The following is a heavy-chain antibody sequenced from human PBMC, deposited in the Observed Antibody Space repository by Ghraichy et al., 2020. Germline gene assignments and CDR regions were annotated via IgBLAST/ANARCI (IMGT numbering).Heavy chain of an antibody. CDR3: TWMDTVTTIGY. CDR2: IKSKRGGGTT. D-gene: IGHD4-11*01. J-gene: IGHJ4*02. V-gene: IGHV3-15*01. Sequence: GGSLRLSCTASGFTFIDAWMSWVRQAPGKGLQWVGRIKSKRGGGTTDFATPVKDRFTISRDDSKNTLYLQMNSLKTEDTAVYYCTWMDTVTTIGYWGQGTLVTVSS. CDR1: GFTFIDAW.